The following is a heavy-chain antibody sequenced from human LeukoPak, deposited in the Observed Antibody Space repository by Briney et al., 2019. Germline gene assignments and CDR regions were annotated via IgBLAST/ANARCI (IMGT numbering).Heavy chain of an antibody. CDR1: GFTFSSYA. CDR3: ARDPEIHNTYDYVWGSLHWFDP. CDR2: ISYDGSNK. V-gene: IGHV3-30-3*01. J-gene: IGHJ5*02. Sequence: GGSLRLSCAASGFTFSSYAMHWVRQAPGKGLEWVAVISYDGSNKYYADSVKGRFTISRDNSKNTLYLQMNSLRAEDTAVYYCARDPEIHNTYDYVWGSLHWFDPWGQGTLVTVSS. D-gene: IGHD3-16*01.